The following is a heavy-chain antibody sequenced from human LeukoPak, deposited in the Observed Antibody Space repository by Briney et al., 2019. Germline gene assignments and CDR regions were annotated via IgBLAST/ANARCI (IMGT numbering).Heavy chain of an antibody. J-gene: IGHJ6*03. CDR2: MNPNTGNT. CDR3: ARGFWGVDYHYLDV. D-gene: IGHD3-16*01. CDR1: GYTFTTYN. Sequence: GASVKVSCKASGYTFTTYNINWVRQATGQGLEWMGWMNPNTGNTGYAQKFQGRVTTTRDTSISAAYMDLSSLRSEDTAVYYCARGFWGVDYHYLDVWGKGTTVIVSS. V-gene: IGHV1-8*01.